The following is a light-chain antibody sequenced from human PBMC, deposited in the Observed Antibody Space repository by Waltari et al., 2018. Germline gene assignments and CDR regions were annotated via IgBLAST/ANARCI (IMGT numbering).Light chain of an antibody. CDR1: QSPLYRNGNNY. CDR3: MQALQTPPT. CDR2: LGS. V-gene: IGKV2-28*01. Sequence: EIVMTQSPLSLPVTPGEPAPISCRSSQSPLYRNGNNYLDWYLQKPGQSQQLLIYLGSNRASGVPDRFSGSGSGSDFTLKISRVEAEDVGVYYCMQALQTPPTFGQGTKVEIK. J-gene: IGKJ1*01.